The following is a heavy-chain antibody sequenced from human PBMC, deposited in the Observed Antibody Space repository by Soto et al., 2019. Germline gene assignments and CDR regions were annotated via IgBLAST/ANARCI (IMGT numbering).Heavy chain of an antibody. J-gene: IGHJ4*02. CDR1: GYTFTSYY. V-gene: IGHV1-46*03. D-gene: IGHD4-17*01. Sequence: GASVKVSCKASGYTFTSYYMHWVRQAPGQGLEWMGIINPSGGSTSYAQKFQGRVTMTGDTSTSTVYMELSSLRSEDTAVYYCAREGARSGTVTTLTFDYWGQGTLVTVSS. CDR2: INPSGGST. CDR3: AREGARSGTVTTLTFDY.